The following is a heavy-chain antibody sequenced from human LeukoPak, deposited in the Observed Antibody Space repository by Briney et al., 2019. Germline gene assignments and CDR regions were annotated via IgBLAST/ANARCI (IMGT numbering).Heavy chain of an antibody. D-gene: IGHD1-7*01. J-gene: IGHJ5*02. Sequence: GGSLRLFCAASGGTVSSNYMSWVRQAPGKGLECVSVIDNGGNTYYADSVKGRFTISRDNSKNTLYLQMNSLRAEDTAVYYCASGLELPWFDPWGQGTLVTVSS. CDR3: ASGLELPWFDP. CDR2: IDNGGNT. CDR1: GGTVSSNY. V-gene: IGHV3-66*01.